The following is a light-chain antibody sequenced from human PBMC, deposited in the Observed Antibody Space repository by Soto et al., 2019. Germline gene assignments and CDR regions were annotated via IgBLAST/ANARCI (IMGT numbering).Light chain of an antibody. J-gene: IGKJ2*01. V-gene: IGKV1-5*01. Sequence: EIQMTQSPSTLSASVGDRVTINCRASQSISTWVAWYQQRPGKAPKVLIYDASNLQSGVPSRFSGSGSRTEFTLTISSLQPDDFATYFCQQYNEYLYTFGQGTKLEIK. CDR2: DAS. CDR1: QSISTW. CDR3: QQYNEYLYT.